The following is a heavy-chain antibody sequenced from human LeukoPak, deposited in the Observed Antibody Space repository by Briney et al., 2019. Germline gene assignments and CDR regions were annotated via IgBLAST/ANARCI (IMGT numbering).Heavy chain of an antibody. CDR1: GYSISRVYY. J-gene: IGHJ4*02. D-gene: IGHD5-24*01. Sequence: SETLSLTCTVSGYSISRVYYWGWTRPPPRKGLEWIGTIRHSGTTYYNPSLKSRVTISIDSSKNQFSLKLSSVTAADTAVYYCARKRWLPFDYWGQGTLVTVSS. CDR2: IRHSGTT. V-gene: IGHV4-38-2*02. CDR3: ARKRWLPFDY.